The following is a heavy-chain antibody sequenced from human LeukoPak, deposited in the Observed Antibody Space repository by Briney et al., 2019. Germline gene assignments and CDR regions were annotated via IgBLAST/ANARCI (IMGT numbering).Heavy chain of an antibody. Sequence: SETLSLTCTVSGGSISSYYWSWIRQPPGKGLEWIGYIYYSGSTNYNPSLKSRVTISVDTSKNQFSLKLSSVTAADTAVYYCARTHHPRYSSSWYVSWFDPWGQGTLVTVSS. CDR3: ARTHHPRYSSSWYVSWFDP. CDR2: IYYSGST. D-gene: IGHD6-13*01. CDR1: GGSISSYY. J-gene: IGHJ5*02. V-gene: IGHV4-59*01.